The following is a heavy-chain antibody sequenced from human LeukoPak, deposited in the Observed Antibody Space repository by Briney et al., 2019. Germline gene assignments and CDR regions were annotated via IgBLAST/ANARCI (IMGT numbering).Heavy chain of an antibody. J-gene: IGHJ4*02. CDR1: GYTFPGYY. Sequence: GSSVNVSCKASGYTFPGYYLLWAPQAPGQGLEWMGWINPNSGRTNYAQKFQGRVTMTRDTSISTAYMELSRLRSDDTAVYYCARTPRDYYDRSGHYYDYWGQGTLVSVFS. CDR3: ARTPRDYYDRSGHYYDY. D-gene: IGHD3-22*01. V-gene: IGHV1-2*02. CDR2: INPNSGRT.